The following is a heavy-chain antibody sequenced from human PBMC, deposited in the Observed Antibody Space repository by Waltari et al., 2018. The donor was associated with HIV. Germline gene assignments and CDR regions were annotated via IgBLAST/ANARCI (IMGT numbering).Heavy chain of an antibody. D-gene: IGHD1-20*01. J-gene: IGHJ4*02. Sequence: QVQLQQWGAGLLKPSQTLSLTCAVYGGSLSGYYLSWIRQPQGKGLESIGEINHSGSTNYNPSHKSRVTISVATSKNQFSLKLSSVTAADTAVYYCARRLVYNFVHWGQGTLVTVSS. CDR3: ARRLVYNFVH. CDR2: INHSGST. V-gene: IGHV4-34*01. CDR1: GGSLSGYY.